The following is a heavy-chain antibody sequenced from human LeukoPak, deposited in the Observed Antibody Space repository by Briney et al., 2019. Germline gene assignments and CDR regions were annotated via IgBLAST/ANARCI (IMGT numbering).Heavy chain of an antibody. Sequence: PSETLSLTCAVYGGSFSGYYWGWIRQPPGKGREWSGEINHSGSTNYNPSLTSRVTVSVDTSNNHFSLKLSPVTAADTAVYYCARASSRRGSYRYGKSFDYWGQGTLVTVSS. J-gene: IGHJ4*02. CDR1: GGSFSGYY. CDR2: INHSGST. V-gene: IGHV4-34*01. CDR3: ARASSRRGSYRYGKSFDY. D-gene: IGHD3-16*02.